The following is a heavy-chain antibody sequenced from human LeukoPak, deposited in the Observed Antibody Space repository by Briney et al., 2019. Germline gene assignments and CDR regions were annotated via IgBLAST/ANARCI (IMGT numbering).Heavy chain of an antibody. CDR2: FDPEDGET. CDR1: GYTFTSYA. V-gene: IGHV1-24*01. CDR3: ATGIITGTTGDAFDI. J-gene: IGHJ3*02. D-gene: IGHD1-20*01. Sequence: ASVNVSCKASGYTFTSYAMNWVRQAPGKGLEWMGGFDPEDGETIYAQKFQGRVTMTEDTSTDTAYMELSSLRSEDTAVYYCATGIITGTTGDAFDIWGQGTMVTVS.